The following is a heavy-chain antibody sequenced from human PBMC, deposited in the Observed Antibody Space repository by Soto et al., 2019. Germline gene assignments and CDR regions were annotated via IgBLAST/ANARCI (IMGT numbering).Heavy chain of an antibody. CDR1: GFTFSDYY. D-gene: IGHD1-1*01. Sequence: GGSLRLSCAASGFTFSDYYMNWIRRAPGKGLEWVSYIGTITTFTDYADSVKGRFTISRDNAKNSLYLQMNSLRAEDTAVYYCARAGYNTNNWFGPWGQGTLVTVSS. J-gene: IGHJ5*02. CDR2: IGTITTFT. CDR3: ARAGYNTNNWFGP. V-gene: IGHV3-11*06.